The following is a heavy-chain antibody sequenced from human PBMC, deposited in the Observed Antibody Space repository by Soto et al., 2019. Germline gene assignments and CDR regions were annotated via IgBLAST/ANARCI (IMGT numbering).Heavy chain of an antibody. J-gene: IGHJ4*02. Sequence: GESLKISCKGSGYSFTSYWIGWVRQMPGKGLEWMGIIYPGDSDTRYSPSFQGQVTISADKSISTAYLQWSSLKASDTAMYYCARRPYYYDSSGYYPYFDYWGQGTLVTVSS. CDR3: ARRPYYYDSSGYYPYFDY. CDR1: GYSFTSYW. V-gene: IGHV5-51*01. D-gene: IGHD3-22*01. CDR2: IYPGDSDT.